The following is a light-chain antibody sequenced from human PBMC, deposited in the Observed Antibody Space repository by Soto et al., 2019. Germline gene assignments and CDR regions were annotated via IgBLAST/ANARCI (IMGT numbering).Light chain of an antibody. J-gene: IGKJ1*01. V-gene: IGKV3-20*01. CDR1: HTISSGY. Sequence: ENVWTQSPCTLSLSPGQRATLSCRASHTISSGYLAWYQQQPGQAPRLLIYDVSNRATGIPDRFSGSGSGTDFTLTISRLEPEDFAVYYCQQYGSSGTFGQGTKVDIK. CDR3: QQYGSSGT. CDR2: DVS.